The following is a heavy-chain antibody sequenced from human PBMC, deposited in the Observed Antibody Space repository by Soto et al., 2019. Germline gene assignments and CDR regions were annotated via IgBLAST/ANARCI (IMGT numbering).Heavy chain of an antibody. J-gene: IGHJ4*02. D-gene: IGHD2-15*01. CDR1: GYTFTSYA. CDR2: INAGNGNT. Sequence: QVQLVQSGAEVKKPGASVKVSCKASGYTFTSYAMHWVRQAPGQRLEWMGWINAGNGNTKYSQKFQGRVTITRDTXASTAERELSSLRSEDTAVYYCARGPGGPDGPGDYWGQGTLVTVSS. CDR3: ARGPGGPDGPGDY. V-gene: IGHV1-3*01.